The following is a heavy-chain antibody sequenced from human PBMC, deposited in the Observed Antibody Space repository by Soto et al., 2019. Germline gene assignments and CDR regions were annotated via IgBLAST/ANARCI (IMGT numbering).Heavy chain of an antibody. Sequence: VGSLRVCWGAAWVTFVGYWRSWVLQATGKGLEWVANIKQDGSEKYYVDSVKGRFTISRDNAKNSLYLQMNSLGAEDTAVYYCARDYYDFWSGYLDYWGQGTLVTVSS. J-gene: IGHJ4*02. V-gene: IGHV3-7*03. CDR1: WVTFVGYW. CDR3: ARDYYDFWSGYLDY. D-gene: IGHD3-3*01. CDR2: IKQDGSEK.